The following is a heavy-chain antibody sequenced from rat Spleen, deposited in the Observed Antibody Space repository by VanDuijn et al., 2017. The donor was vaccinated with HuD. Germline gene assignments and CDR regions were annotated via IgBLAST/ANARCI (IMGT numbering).Heavy chain of an antibody. CDR2: IWAGGST. J-gene: IGHJ4*01. CDR1: GFSLTSNG. CDR3: ARQGAHYYVMDA. Sequence: QVQLKESGPGLMQPSETLSLTCTVSGFSLTSNGVGWVRQPLGKGLVWMGTIWAGGSTNYNSAVQSRLSISRDTSKSQVFLKMNSLQPEDTGTYYCARQGAHYYVMDAWGQGASVTVSS. V-gene: IGHV2-72*01.